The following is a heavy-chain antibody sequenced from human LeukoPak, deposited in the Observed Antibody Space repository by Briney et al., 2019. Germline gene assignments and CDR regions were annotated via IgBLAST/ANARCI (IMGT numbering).Heavy chain of an antibody. CDR3: ARAGGSVGWYGTIDS. J-gene: IGHJ4*02. CDR2: LYTSGTT. V-gene: IGHV4-61*09. D-gene: IGHD6-19*01. Sequence: PSQTLSLTCTVAGGSISSGSYYWTWIRQPAGDGLDWIGHLYTSGTTSYNPSLQSRVTISADTSRHQFSRRLTSVTAADTAVYYCARAGGSVGWYGTIDSWGQGTLVTVSS. CDR1: GGSISSGSYY.